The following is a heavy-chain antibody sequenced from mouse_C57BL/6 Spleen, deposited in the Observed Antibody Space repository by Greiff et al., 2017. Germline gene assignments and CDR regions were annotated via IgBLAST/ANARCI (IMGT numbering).Heavy chain of an antibody. Sequence: VQLQESGPELVKPGASVKISCKASGYAFSSSWMNWVKQRPGKGLEWIGRIYPGDGDTNYNGKFKGKATLTADKSSSTAYMQLSSLTSEDSAVYFCARSELRGNAMDYWGQGTSVTVSS. D-gene: IGHD3-2*02. CDR3: ARSELRGNAMDY. J-gene: IGHJ4*01. CDR1: GYAFSSSW. CDR2: IYPGDGDT. V-gene: IGHV1-82*01.